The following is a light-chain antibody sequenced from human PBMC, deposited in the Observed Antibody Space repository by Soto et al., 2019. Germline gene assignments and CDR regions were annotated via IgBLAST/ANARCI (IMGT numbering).Light chain of an antibody. CDR2: DAS. J-gene: IGKJ1*01. V-gene: IGKV1-5*01. CDR3: QQYNNYWT. Sequence: DIQMTQSPYTLSACVVDRCKITXRASQSISSWLAWYQQKPGKAPXXLIYDASSLESGVPSRFSGSGSATEFTLTISSLQPDDFATYYCQQYNNYWTFGQGTKVDIK. CDR1: QSISSW.